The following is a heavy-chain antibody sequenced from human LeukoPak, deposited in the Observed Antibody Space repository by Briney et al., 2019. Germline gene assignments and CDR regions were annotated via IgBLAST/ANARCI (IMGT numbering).Heavy chain of an antibody. V-gene: IGHV3-33*01. J-gene: IGHJ4*02. CDR2: IWYDGSNK. CDR1: GLLFSSHG. CDR3: ARAGSWIQLYFDY. Sequence: GGSLRLSCAASSGLLFSSHGMHWVRQAPGKGLEWVAVIWYDGSNKWYADSVKGRFTISRDNSKNTLYLQMNSLRAEDTAVYYCARAGSWIQLYFDYWGQGTLVTVSS. D-gene: IGHD5-18*01.